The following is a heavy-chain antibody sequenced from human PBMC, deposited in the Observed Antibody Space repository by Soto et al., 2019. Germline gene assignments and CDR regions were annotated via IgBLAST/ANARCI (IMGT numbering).Heavy chain of an antibody. V-gene: IGHV3-48*01. CDR2: ISSSSSTI. Sequence: GGSLRLSCAASGFTFSSYSMNWVRQAPGKGLEWVSYISSSSSTIYYADSVKGRFTISRDNAKNSLYLQMNSLRAEDTAVYYCARKGMVAGAAAGDFDYWGQGTLVTVSS. CDR3: ARKGMVAGAAAGDFDY. J-gene: IGHJ4*02. CDR1: GFTFSSYS. D-gene: IGHD6-13*01.